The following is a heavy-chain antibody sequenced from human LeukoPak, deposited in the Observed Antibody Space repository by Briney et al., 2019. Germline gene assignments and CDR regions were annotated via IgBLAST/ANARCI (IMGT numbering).Heavy chain of an antibody. CDR2: MSGSGDST. CDR1: GFTLSSYA. D-gene: IGHD3-10*01. V-gene: IGHV3-23*01. CDR3: AKYFASGSYYKLPH. Sequence: GGSLRLSCAASGFTLSSYAMTWVRQAPGKGLEWVSAMSGSGDSTYHAESVKGRFTISRDNSKNTLYLQMNSLRAEDTAVYYCAKYFASGSYYKLPHWGQGTLVTVSS. J-gene: IGHJ1*01.